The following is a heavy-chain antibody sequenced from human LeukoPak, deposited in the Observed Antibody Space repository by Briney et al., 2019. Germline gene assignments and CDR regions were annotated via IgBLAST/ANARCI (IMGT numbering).Heavy chain of an antibody. CDR3: ARGIAARPWDFDY. D-gene: IGHD6-6*01. CDR1: GGTFSSYA. Sequence: GASVKVSCKASGGTFSSYAISWVRQAPGQGLEWMGGIIPIFGTANYAQKFQGRVTITADKSTSTAYMELSSLRSEDTAVYYCARGIAARPWDFDYWGQGTLVTVSS. CDR2: IIPIFGTA. V-gene: IGHV1-69*06. J-gene: IGHJ4*02.